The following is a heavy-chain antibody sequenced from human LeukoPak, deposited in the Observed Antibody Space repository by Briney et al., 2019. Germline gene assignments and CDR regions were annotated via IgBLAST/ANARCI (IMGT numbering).Heavy chain of an antibody. Sequence: GGSLRLSCAASGFTFSSYSMNWVRQAPGKGLEWVSYISGSSGTIYYADSVRGRFTISRDNVKNSLYLQMNSLRAEDTAVYYCARDSHAAPNAMDVWGKGTTVTVSS. CDR3: ARDSHAAPNAMDV. CDR1: GFTFSSYS. CDR2: ISGSSGTI. J-gene: IGHJ6*03. V-gene: IGHV3-48*01. D-gene: IGHD6-25*01.